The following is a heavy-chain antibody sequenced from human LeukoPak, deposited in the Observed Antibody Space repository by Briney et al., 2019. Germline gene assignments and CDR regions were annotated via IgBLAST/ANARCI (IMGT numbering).Heavy chain of an antibody. V-gene: IGHV3-23*01. CDR2: ISGSGGST. Sequence: GRSLRLSCAASGFTFSSYAMSWVRQAPGKGLEWVSAISGSGGSTYYADSVKGRFTISRDNSKNTLYLQMNSLRAEDTAVYYCAKAYYDILTGSDYWGQGTLVSVSS. CDR3: AKAYYDILTGSDY. CDR1: GFTFSSYA. D-gene: IGHD3-9*01. J-gene: IGHJ4*02.